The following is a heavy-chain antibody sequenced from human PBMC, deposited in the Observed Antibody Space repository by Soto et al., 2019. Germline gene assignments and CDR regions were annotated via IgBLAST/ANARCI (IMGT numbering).Heavy chain of an antibody. CDR2: IYYSGST. CDR1: GGSISSSSYY. J-gene: IGHJ4*02. Sequence: QLQLQESGPGLVKPSETLSLTCTVSGGSISSSSYYWGWIRQPPGKGLEWIGYIYYSGSTYYSPSLKSRVTISVDTSKNQFSLRLSSVTAADTAVYYCAGHRHCTNGICWIDYWGQGTLVTVSS. D-gene: IGHD2-8*01. V-gene: IGHV4-39*01. CDR3: AGHRHCTNGICWIDY.